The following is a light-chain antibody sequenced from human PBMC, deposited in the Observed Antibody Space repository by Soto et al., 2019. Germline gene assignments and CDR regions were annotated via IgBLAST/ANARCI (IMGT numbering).Light chain of an antibody. J-gene: IGKJ4*01. CDR3: QQYNNCPPT. V-gene: IGKV3-15*01. CDR2: GAS. Sequence: EIVMTQSPATLSVSPGERATLSCRASQSVSSNLAWYQQKPGQAPRLLIYGASTRATAIPARFSGGGSGTEFTLTISSLPSEDFAVYYCQQYNNCPPTFGGGTKLEIK. CDR1: QSVSSN.